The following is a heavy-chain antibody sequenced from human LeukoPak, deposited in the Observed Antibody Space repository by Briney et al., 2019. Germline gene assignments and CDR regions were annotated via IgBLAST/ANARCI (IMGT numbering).Heavy chain of an antibody. J-gene: IGHJ3*02. CDR1: GGSISSYY. Sequence: PSETLSLTCTASGGSISSYYWSWIRQPPGKGLEWIGYIYYSGSTNYNPSLKSRVTISVDTSKNQFSLKLSSVTAADTAVYYCARHGLVVVAALRNAFDIWGQGTMVTVSS. CDR3: ARHGLVVVAALRNAFDI. D-gene: IGHD2-15*01. CDR2: IYYSGST. V-gene: IGHV4-59*08.